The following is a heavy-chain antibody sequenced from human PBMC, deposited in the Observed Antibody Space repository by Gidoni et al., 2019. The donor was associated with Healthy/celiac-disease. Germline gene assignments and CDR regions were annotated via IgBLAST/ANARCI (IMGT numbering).Heavy chain of an antibody. CDR2: IIPIFGTA. D-gene: IGHD6-13*01. Sequence: QVQLVQSGAEVKKPGSSVKVSCKASGGSFSSYAISWVRQAPGQGLEWMGGIIPIFGTANYAQKFQGRVTITADESTSTAFMELSSLRSEDTAVYYCARVLAAAAAQLVYYFDYWGQGTLVTVSS. J-gene: IGHJ4*02. V-gene: IGHV1-69*01. CDR1: GGSFSSYA. CDR3: ARVLAAAAAQLVYYFDY.